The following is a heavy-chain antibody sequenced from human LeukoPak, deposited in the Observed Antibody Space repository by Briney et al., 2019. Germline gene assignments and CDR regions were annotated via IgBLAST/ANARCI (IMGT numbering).Heavy chain of an antibody. D-gene: IGHD6-13*01. V-gene: IGHV1-2*02. CDR2: INPNRGGP. CDR3: ARGAIRIPRIAAAGTVDY. Sequence: ASVKVSCKPSGYTFTGYYMHWVRQAPGQGGEWMGWINPNRGGPNYAQKPQGRVTKTRDTSISTAYMELSRLRSDDTAVYCCARGAIRIPRIAAAGTVDYWGQGTLVTVSS. CDR1: GYTFTGYY. J-gene: IGHJ4*02.